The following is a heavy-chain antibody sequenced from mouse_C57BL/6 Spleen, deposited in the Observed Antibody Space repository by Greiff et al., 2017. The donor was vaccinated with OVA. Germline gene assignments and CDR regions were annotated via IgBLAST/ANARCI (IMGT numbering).Heavy chain of an antibody. CDR2: IDPSDSET. Sequence: VKLQQPGAELVRPGSSVKLSCKASGYTFTSYWMHWVKQRPIQGLEWIGNIDPSDSETHYNQKFKDKATLTVGKSSSTAYMQLSSLTSEDSAVYYCARGANWYFDVWGTGTTVTVSS. V-gene: IGHV1-52*01. CDR3: ARGANWYFDV. CDR1: GYTFTSYW. J-gene: IGHJ1*03.